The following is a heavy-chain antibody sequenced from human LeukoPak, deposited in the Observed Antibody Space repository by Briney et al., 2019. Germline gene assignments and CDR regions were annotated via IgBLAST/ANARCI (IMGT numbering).Heavy chain of an antibody. CDR2: ISSRSSTI. CDR3: ARLTDWLAVSGSADY. CDR1: GFTFSSYS. Sequence: PGGSLRLSCAASGFTFSSYSMHWVRQAPGKGLEWVSYISSRSSTIYYADSVKGRFTISRDNAKNSLYLQMNSLRAEDTAVYYCARLTDWLAVSGSADYWGQGTLVTVSS. J-gene: IGHJ4*02. V-gene: IGHV3-48*01. D-gene: IGHD6-19*01.